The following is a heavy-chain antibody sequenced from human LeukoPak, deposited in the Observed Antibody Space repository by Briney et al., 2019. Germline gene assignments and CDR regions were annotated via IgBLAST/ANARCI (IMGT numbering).Heavy chain of an antibody. V-gene: IGHV3-48*03. CDR2: ISSSGSTI. Sequence: GGSLRPSCAASGFTFSSYEMNWVRQAPGKGLEWVSYISSSGSTIYYADSVKGRFTISRDNSKNTLYLQMNSLRAEDTAVYYCAREHQLLYLDYWGQGTLVTVSS. J-gene: IGHJ4*02. D-gene: IGHD2-2*01. CDR1: GFTFSSYE. CDR3: AREHQLLYLDY.